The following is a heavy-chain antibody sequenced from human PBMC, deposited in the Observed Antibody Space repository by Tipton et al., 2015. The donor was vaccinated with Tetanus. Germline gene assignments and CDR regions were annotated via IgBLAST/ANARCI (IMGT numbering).Heavy chain of an antibody. Sequence: SLRLSCVASGFTFSNYCMTWVRQAPGKGLEWVANIKQDGSALYYVDSVKGRFTFSRDNAENSLYLQVNSLRAEDTAVYYCARAISSRWGKHDAFDIWGQGTTVAVSS. CDR2: IKQDGSAL. J-gene: IGHJ3*02. D-gene: IGHD3-16*01. V-gene: IGHV3-7*01. CDR3: ARAISSRWGKHDAFDI. CDR1: GFTFSNYC.